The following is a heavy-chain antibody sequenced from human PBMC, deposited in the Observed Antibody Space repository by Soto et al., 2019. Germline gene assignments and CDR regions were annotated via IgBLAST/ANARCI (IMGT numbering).Heavy chain of an antibody. D-gene: IGHD3-22*01. CDR2: IYSGGST. Sequence: GGSLRLSCAASGFTVSSNYMSWVRQAPGKGLEWDSVIYSGGSTYYADSVKGRFTISRDNSKNTLYLQMNSLRAEDTAVYYCAREDYYDSSGYYGYWGQGTLVTVSS. V-gene: IGHV3-53*01. CDR3: AREDYYDSSGYYGY. CDR1: GFTVSSNY. J-gene: IGHJ4*02.